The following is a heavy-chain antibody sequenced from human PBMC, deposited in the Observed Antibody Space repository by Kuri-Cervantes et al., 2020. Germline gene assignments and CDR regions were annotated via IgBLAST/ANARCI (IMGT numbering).Heavy chain of an antibody. D-gene: IGHD3-22*01. CDR1: GFTFYKYW. CDR2: ISYDGSNK. Sequence: GGSLRLCCVASGFTFYKYWMSWVRQASGKGLEWVAVISYDGSNKYYADSVKGRFTVSRDNSKNTLYLQMNSLGAEDTAVYYCARDTDTTSAYQILDPWGQGTLVTVSS. CDR3: ARDTDTTSAYQILDP. J-gene: IGHJ5*02. V-gene: IGHV3-30*03.